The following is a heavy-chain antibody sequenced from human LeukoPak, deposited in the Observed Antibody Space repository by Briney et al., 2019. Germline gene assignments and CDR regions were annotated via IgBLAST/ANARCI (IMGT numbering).Heavy chain of an antibody. D-gene: IGHD5-18*01. J-gene: IGHJ4*02. CDR3: ARRGYDYGSPFDY. Sequence: PGGSLRLSCAASGFTFSSFWMGWVRQAPGKGLVWVSLIYSGGSTYYADSVKGRFTISRDNSKNTLYLQMNSLRAEDTAVYYCARRGYDYGSPFDYWGQGTLVTVSS. CDR2: IYSGGST. V-gene: IGHV3-53*01. CDR1: GFTFSSFW.